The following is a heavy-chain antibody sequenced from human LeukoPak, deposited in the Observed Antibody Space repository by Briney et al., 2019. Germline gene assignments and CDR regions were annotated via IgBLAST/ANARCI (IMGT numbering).Heavy chain of an antibody. CDR2: IYYSGST. CDR3: ASPSPGFDT. V-gene: IGHV4-39*07. J-gene: IGHJ5*02. CDR1: GGSISSSSYY. Sequence: SETLSLTCTVSGGSISSSSYYWGWIRQPPGKGLEWIGSIYYSGSTYYNPSLKSRVTISVDTSKNQFSLKVRSVTAADTAVYYCASPSPGFDTWGQGTLVTVSS.